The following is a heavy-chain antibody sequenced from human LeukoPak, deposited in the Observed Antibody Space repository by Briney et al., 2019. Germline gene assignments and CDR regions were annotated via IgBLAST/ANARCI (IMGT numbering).Heavy chain of an antibody. CDR1: GYSISSGYY. V-gene: IGHV4-38-2*02. J-gene: IGHJ4*02. CDR2: IYHSGGT. CDR3: ARDEQRDHDSSGTGY. Sequence: SGTLSLTCTVSGYSISSGYYCGWIRQPPGKGLEWIGSIYHSGGTHYTPSLKSRVTISVETSKNKFCLSLSSVSAVDTAVDLRARDEQRDHDSSGTGYWGQGTLVTVSS. D-gene: IGHD3-22*01.